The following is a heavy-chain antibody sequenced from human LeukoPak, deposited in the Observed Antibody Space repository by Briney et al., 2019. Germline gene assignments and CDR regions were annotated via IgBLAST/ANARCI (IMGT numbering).Heavy chain of an antibody. CDR1: GYTFTNYY. Sequence: ASVKVSCKASGYTFTNYYINWVRQAPGQGLEWMGWIDSDNGNTNYAQKLQGRVTMTTDTSTSTAYMELRSLRSDDTAVYYCARDRYSYGSGPTWEGFAGIFDYWGQGTLVTVSS. J-gene: IGHJ4*02. V-gene: IGHV1-18*01. CDR2: IDSDNGNT. D-gene: IGHD3-10*01. CDR3: ARDRYSYGSGPTWEGFAGIFDY.